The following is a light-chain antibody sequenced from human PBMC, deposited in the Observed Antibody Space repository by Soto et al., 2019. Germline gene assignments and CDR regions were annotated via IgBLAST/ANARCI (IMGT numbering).Light chain of an antibody. Sequence: EIVLTQSPATLSLSPGERATLSCRASQSINTDLGWYQQKPGQAPRLVIYDAFNRATGIPGRFSGSGSGTDFTLTISSLEPEDCAVHYCQQRNAWPRTFGQGTKVEI. CDR2: DAF. V-gene: IGKV3-11*01. CDR1: QSINTD. J-gene: IGKJ1*01. CDR3: QQRNAWPRT.